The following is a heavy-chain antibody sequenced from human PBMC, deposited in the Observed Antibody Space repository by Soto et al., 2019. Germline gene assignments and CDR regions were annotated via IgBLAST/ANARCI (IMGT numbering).Heavy chain of an antibody. Sequence: GGSLRLSCAGTGFMFGRDGMNWVRQTPGRGLEWVSGISAGGGSTYYADSVKGRFTISRDNSKNTLYLQMNSLRAEDTAVYYCAKGRSGWYSGWFDPWGQGTLVTVSS. J-gene: IGHJ5*02. V-gene: IGHV3-23*01. D-gene: IGHD6-19*01. CDR3: AKGRSGWYSGWFDP. CDR1: GFMFGRDG. CDR2: ISAGGGST.